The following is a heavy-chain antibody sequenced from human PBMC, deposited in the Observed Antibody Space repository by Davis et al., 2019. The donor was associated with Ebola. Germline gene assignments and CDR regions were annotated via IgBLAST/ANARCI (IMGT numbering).Heavy chain of an antibody. Sequence: GGSLRLSCAASGFIVSDKYMSWVRQAPGKGLEWVSVIYRDERTYYADSVKGRFIISRDISKNILYLQMNSLRGEDTAIYHCARERGCSDGVCYTRWYDPWGQGTLVTVSS. CDR1: GFIVSDKY. J-gene: IGHJ5*02. CDR3: ARERGCSDGVCYTRWYDP. V-gene: IGHV3-53*01. CDR2: IYRDERT. D-gene: IGHD2-8*01.